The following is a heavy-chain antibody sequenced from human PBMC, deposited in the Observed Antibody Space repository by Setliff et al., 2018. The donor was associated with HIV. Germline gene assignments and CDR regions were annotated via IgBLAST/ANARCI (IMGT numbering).Heavy chain of an antibody. CDR2: IHISGAN. Sequence: PSETLSLTCTVSGGSTSSGSYYWSWIRQPAGKGLEYIGRIHISGANNYNPSLASRLTISVDTSKNQISLKLSSVTAADTAVYYCARDNAYYYGSGSTRYYAMDVWGRGTTVTVSS. CDR3: ARDNAYYYGSGSTRYYAMDV. J-gene: IGHJ6*02. D-gene: IGHD3-10*01. V-gene: IGHV4-61*02. CDR1: GGSTSSGSYY.